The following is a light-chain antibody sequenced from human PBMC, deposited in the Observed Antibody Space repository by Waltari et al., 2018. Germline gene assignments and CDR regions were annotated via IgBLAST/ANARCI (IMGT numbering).Light chain of an antibody. J-gene: IGKJ1*01. CDR3: QKYSSPGS. CDR1: RGLSNY. CDR2: AAS. V-gene: IGKV1-27*01. Sequence: DIQMTQSPSSLSASVGDRVTITCRASRGLSNYLAWYQQKPGKVPKLLIYAASTLQSGVPSRFCGSGFGTDFTLTISSLQPEDVATYYCQKYSSPGSFGQGTKVEIK.